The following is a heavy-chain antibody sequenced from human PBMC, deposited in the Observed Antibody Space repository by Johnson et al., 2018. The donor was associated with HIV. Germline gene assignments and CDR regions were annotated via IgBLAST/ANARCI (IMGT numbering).Heavy chain of an antibody. CDR3: ARGSTMRVSAFDL. V-gene: IGHV3-74*02. CDR2: IKSDGSSI. D-gene: IGHD3-22*01. J-gene: IGHJ3*01. Sequence: VQLVESGGGLVQPGGSLRLSCAASGFTFSSYAMHWVRQAPGKGLVWVSRIKSDGSSINYADSVKGRFTISRDNAKNTLYLQMNSLRKEDKAVYYCARGSTMRVSAFDLWGQGTMVTVSS. CDR1: GFTFSSYA.